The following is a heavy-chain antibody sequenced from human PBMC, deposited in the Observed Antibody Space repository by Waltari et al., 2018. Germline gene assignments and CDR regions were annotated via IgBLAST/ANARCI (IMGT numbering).Heavy chain of an antibody. Sequence: QVQLVQSGAEGKKPGSSVKVSCKASGDTFSSYAISWVRQSPGQGLEWMGCIIPILGIANYAQKFQGRVTITADKSTSTAYMELSSLRSEDTAVYYCATFGNSSGYYYGLDYWGQGTLVTVSS. CDR3: ATFGNSSGYYYGLDY. D-gene: IGHD3-22*01. V-gene: IGHV1-69*10. CDR1: GDTFSSYA. CDR2: IIPILGIA. J-gene: IGHJ4*02.